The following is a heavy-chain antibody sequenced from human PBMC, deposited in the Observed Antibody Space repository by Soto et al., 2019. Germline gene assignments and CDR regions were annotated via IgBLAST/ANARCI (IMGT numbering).Heavy chain of an antibody. D-gene: IGHD5-18*01. J-gene: IGHJ4*02. CDR3: ARGRSYGLNS. CDR2: INHRGST. CDR1: NGSLSTHF. V-gene: IGHV4-34*01. Sequence: SETLSLTCCVYNGSLSTHFWSWIRQSPVKGLEWIGEINHRGSTNYNPSLKSRVSISIDMSQNQVSLKVTSVTAADTAMYYCARGRSYGLNSWGQGTRVTVSS.